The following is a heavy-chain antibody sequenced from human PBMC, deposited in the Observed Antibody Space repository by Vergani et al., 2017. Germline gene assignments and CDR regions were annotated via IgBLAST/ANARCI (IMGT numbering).Heavy chain of an antibody. J-gene: IGHJ4*02. D-gene: IGHD5-18*01. Sequence: EAQLVESGGGLVQPGGSLRLSCAASGFTFSNYWMSWVRQAPGKGLEWVANIKQDGSEKYYVDSVKGRFTISRDNATNLLYLEMNSLRAEDTAVYYCARGRWVQLWYYFDYWGQGTLVTVSS. V-gene: IGHV3-7*03. CDR2: IKQDGSEK. CDR1: GFTFSNYW. CDR3: ARGRWVQLWYYFDY.